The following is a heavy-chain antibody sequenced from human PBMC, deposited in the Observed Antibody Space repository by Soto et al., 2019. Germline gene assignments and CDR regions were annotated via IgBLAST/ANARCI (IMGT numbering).Heavy chain of an antibody. CDR2: MHTSGST. D-gene: IGHD5-12*01. V-gene: IGHV4-4*07. J-gene: IGHJ4*02. CDR3: ARDEYGYGDSYDS. CDR1: DFSISTYH. Sequence: PSETLSLTGIVSDFSISTYHGSWIRQPAGKGLEWIGRMHTSGSTNYNPSLKSRVSMSVDTSKNHFSLKVSSVTAADTAVYYCARDEYGYGDSYDSWGQGTLVTVSS.